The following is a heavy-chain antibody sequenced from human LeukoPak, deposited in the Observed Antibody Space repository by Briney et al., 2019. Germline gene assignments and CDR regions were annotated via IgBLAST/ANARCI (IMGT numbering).Heavy chain of an antibody. Sequence: SQTHSLTCAISGDSVSSNSAAWNWFRQSPSRGLEWLGRTYYRSKWYYDYAVSVRSRVAISPDTSKNQLSLNLNSVTPEDTAVYYCARERSGWYRGAEKYYGMDVWGQGTTVTVSS. V-gene: IGHV6-1*01. D-gene: IGHD6-19*01. CDR3: ARERSGWYRGAEKYYGMDV. CDR2: TYYRSKWYY. CDR1: GDSVSSNSAA. J-gene: IGHJ6*02.